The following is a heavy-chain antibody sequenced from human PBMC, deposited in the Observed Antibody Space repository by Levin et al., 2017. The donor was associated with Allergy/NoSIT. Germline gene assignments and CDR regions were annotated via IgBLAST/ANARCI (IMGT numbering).Heavy chain of an antibody. Sequence: GGSLRLSCAASGFTFSSYSMNWVRQAPGKGLEWVSYISSSSSTIYYADSVKGRFTISRDNAKNSLYLQMNSLRDEDTAVYYCARALETLGYYYGMDVWGQGTTVTVSS. CDR2: ISSSSSTI. CDR1: GFTFSSYS. J-gene: IGHJ6*02. D-gene: IGHD1-1*01. CDR3: ARALETLGYYYGMDV. V-gene: IGHV3-48*02.